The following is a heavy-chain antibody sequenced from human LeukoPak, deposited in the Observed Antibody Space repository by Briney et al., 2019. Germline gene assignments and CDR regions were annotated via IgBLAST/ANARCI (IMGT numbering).Heavy chain of an antibody. CDR3: ARDALYYYEKGPPYYFDY. Sequence: SETLSLTCTVSGASISSGSYYWSWLRQPAGKGLEWIGRIYTSGSTNYNPSLKSRVTISVDTSKNQFSLKLSSVTAADTAVYYCARDALYYYEKGPPYYFDYWGQGTLVTVSS. D-gene: IGHD3-22*01. V-gene: IGHV4-61*02. CDR2: IYTSGST. CDR1: GASISSGSYY. J-gene: IGHJ4*02.